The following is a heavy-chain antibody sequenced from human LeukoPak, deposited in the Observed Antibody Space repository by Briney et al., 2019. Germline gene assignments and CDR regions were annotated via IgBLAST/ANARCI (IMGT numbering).Heavy chain of an antibody. CDR1: GFTFSSYG. J-gene: IGHJ3*02. CDR2: IRYDGSNK. Sequence: GGSLRLSCAASGFTFSSYGMHWVRQAPGKGLEWVAFIRYDGSNKYYADSVKGRFTISRDNSKKTLYLRMNSLRAEDTAVYYCAGFDDFWSGYTPQGAFDIWGRGTMVTVSS. V-gene: IGHV3-30*02. D-gene: IGHD3-3*01. CDR3: AGFDDFWSGYTPQGAFDI.